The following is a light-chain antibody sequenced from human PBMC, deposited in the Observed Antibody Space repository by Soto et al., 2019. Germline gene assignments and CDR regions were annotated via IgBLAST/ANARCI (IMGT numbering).Light chain of an antibody. Sequence: EIVLTQSPGTLSLSPEERATLSCRASQSVSSSYLAWYQQKPGQAPRLLIYGASSRATGIPDRFSGSGSGTDFTLTISRLEPEDFAVYYCQQYGSPTWTFGQGTKVDIK. J-gene: IGKJ1*01. V-gene: IGKV3-20*01. CDR3: QQYGSPTWT. CDR1: QSVSSSY. CDR2: GAS.